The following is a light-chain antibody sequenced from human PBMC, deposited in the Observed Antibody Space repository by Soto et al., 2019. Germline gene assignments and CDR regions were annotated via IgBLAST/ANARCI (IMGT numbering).Light chain of an antibody. Sequence: QSALTQPRSVSGSPGQSVTISCTGTNSDIGFYNFVSWYQQNPGKAPKLIIYDVVERPSGVPDRFSGSKSGSTASLTISGLQAEDESDYYCCSFAGTSLWVFGTGTKLTVL. V-gene: IGLV2-11*01. CDR2: DVV. J-gene: IGLJ3*02. CDR1: NSDIGFYNF. CDR3: CSFAGTSLWV.